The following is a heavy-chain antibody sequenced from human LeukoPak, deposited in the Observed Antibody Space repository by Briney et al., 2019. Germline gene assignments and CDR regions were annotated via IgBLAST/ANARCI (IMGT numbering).Heavy chain of an antibody. V-gene: IGHV3-48*01. Sequence: GGSLRLSCAASGFTFSTYNINWVRQAPGKGLEWVSYISSSGTTTCYADSVRGRFTISRDNAKNSVYLQMNSLRAEDTAVYHCARGGDSSGYYVWFDPWGQGTLVTVSS. J-gene: IGHJ5*02. CDR3: ARGGDSSGYYVWFDP. CDR1: GFTFSTYN. CDR2: ISSSGTTT. D-gene: IGHD3-22*01.